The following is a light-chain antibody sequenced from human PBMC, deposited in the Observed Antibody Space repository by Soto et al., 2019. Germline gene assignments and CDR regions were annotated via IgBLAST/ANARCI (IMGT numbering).Light chain of an antibody. J-gene: IGKJ1*01. CDR2: DVS. CDR1: QSVSTY. CDR3: QHRSGWPPWT. V-gene: IGKV3-11*01. Sequence: ENVLTQSPATLSLSPGERATLSCRASQSVSTYLAWYQQKPGQAPRLLIYDVSDRATGIPARFSGSGSGTNFTLTISGLEPEDFAVYYCQHRSGWPPWTFGQGTKVQI.